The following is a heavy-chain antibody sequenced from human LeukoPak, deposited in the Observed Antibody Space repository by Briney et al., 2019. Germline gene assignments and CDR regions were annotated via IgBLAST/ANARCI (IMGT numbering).Heavy chain of an antibody. CDR3: ARHSAPHDYGDYRLDY. CDR1: GGSFSGYY. Sequence: SETLSLTCAVYGGSFSGYYWSWIRQPPGKGLEWIGYIYYSGSTNYNPSLKSRVTISVDTSKNQFSLKLSSVTAADTAVYYCARHSAPHDYGDYRLDYWGQGTLVTVSS. CDR2: IYYSGST. V-gene: IGHV4-59*08. J-gene: IGHJ4*02. D-gene: IGHD4-17*01.